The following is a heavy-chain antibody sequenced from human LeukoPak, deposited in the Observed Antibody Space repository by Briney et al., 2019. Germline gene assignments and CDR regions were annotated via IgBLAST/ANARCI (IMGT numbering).Heavy chain of an antibody. CDR2: IRYDGSNK. D-gene: IGHD3-3*01. J-gene: IGHJ4*02. CDR1: GFTFSSYG. Sequence: PGGSLRLSCAASGFTFSSYGMHWVRQAPGKGLEWVAFIRYDGSNKYYADSVKGRFTISRDNSKNTLYLQMNSLRAEDTAVYYCAKAPGFWSGYYELWGQGTLVTVSS. V-gene: IGHV3-30*02. CDR3: AKAPGFWSGYYEL.